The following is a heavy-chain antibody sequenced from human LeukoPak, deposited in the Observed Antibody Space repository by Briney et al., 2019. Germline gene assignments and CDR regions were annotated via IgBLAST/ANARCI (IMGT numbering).Heavy chain of an antibody. CDR2: ISYDGSNE. J-gene: IGHJ4*02. Sequence: GGSLRLSCAASGFTFSTYGMHWVRQAPGKGLEWVAVISYDGSNEYYADSVEGRFTISRDNSKNTLYLQMSSLRAEDTAVYYCAKEFNRGLPDYWGQGTLVTVPS. V-gene: IGHV3-30*18. CDR3: AKEFNRGLPDY. D-gene: IGHD2-21*01. CDR1: GFTFSTYG.